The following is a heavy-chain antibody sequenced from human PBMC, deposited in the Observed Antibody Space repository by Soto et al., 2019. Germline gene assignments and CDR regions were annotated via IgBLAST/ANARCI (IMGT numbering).Heavy chain of an antibody. D-gene: IGHD3-3*01. CDR1: GYTFTGYY. CDR2: INPNSGDT. CDR3: ARVGRFLEWLLLFDP. Sequence: ASVKVSCKASGYTFTGYYMHWVRQAPGQGLEWMGWINPNSGDTNYAQKFQGRVTMTRDTSISTAYMELSRLRSDDTAVYYCARVGRFLEWLLLFDPWGQGTLVTVSS. J-gene: IGHJ5*02. V-gene: IGHV1-2*02.